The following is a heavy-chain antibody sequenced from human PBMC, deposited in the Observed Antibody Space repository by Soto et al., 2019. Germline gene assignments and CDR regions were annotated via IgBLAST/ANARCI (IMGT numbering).Heavy chain of an antibody. Sequence: QPGGSLRLSCAASGFTFSSYAMSWVRQAPGKGLEWVSAISGSGGSTYYADSVKGRFTISRDNSKNTLYLQMNSLRAEDTAVYYCAKVAYYYGSGSYHDAFDIWGQGTMVTVSS. V-gene: IGHV3-23*01. J-gene: IGHJ3*02. D-gene: IGHD3-10*01. CDR2: ISGSGGST. CDR1: GFTFSSYA. CDR3: AKVAYYYGSGSYHDAFDI.